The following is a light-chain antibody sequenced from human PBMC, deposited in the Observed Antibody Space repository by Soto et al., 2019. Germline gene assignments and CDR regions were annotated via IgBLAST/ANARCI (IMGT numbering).Light chain of an antibody. CDR3: QQYNSYPWT. Sequence: DIQMTQSPSALSASIGDRVTITCRASQSISSWLAWYQQKPGKAPKVLIYKASSFESGVPSRFSGSGSGTDFTLTISSLQPEDFATYYCQQYNSYPWTFGQGTKVEIK. V-gene: IGKV1-5*03. CDR2: KAS. CDR1: QSISSW. J-gene: IGKJ1*01.